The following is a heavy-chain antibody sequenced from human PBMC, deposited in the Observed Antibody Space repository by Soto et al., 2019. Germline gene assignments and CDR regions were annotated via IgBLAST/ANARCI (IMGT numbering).Heavy chain of an antibody. CDR1: GFTFSSYA. CDR2: ISYDGSNK. J-gene: IGHJ4*02. V-gene: IGHV3-30-3*01. Sequence: VGSLRLSCAASGFTFSSYAMHWVRQAPGKGLEWVAVISYDGSNKYYADSVKGRFTISRDNSKNTLYLQMNSLRAEDTAVYYCARVLMVYAISSYYFDYWGQGTLVTVSS. CDR3: ARVLMVYAISSYYFDY. D-gene: IGHD2-8*01.